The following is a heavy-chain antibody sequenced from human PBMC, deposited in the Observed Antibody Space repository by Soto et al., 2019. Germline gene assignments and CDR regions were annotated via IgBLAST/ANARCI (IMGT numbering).Heavy chain of an antibody. D-gene: IGHD3-10*01. CDR3: AGMMGWFGDSYWFDP. CDR2: IYYSGST. V-gene: IGHV4-59*01. CDR1: GGSISSYY. J-gene: IGHJ5*02. Sequence: SETLSLTCTVSGGSISSYYWSWIRQPPGKGLEWIGYIYYSGSTNYNPSLKSRVTISVDTSKNQFSLKLSSVTAADTAVYYCAGMMGWFGDSYWFDPWGQGTLVTVSS.